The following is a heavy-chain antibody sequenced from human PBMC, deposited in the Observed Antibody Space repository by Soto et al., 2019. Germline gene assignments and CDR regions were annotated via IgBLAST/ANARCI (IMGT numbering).Heavy chain of an antibody. V-gene: IGHV4-4*07. Sequence: SETLSLTCSVSGGSIDSYWWSWIRQPAGKGLEWIGRVYSSGTTDYNPSLNSRATLSVETSKNQFSLKLSSVTAADTAVYYCARDIGSYAYGEGYWGQGIQVTVSS. CDR3: ARDIGSYAYGEGY. CDR1: GGSIDSYW. CDR2: VYSSGTT. D-gene: IGHD3-10*01. J-gene: IGHJ4*02.